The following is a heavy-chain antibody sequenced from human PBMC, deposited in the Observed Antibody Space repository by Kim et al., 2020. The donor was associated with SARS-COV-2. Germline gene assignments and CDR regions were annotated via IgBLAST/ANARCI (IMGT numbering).Heavy chain of an antibody. V-gene: IGHV3-66*01. CDR3: ARGGDYWGDYYYGMDV. J-gene: IGHJ6*02. Sequence: ESVKGRVSIARDNAKKTRYLQMNRLGAEDTAVYYCARGGDYWGDYYYGMDVWGQGTTVTVSS. D-gene: IGHD3-22*01.